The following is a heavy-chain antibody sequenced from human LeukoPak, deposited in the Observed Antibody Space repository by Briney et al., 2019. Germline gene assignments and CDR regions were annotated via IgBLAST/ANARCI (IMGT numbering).Heavy chain of an antibody. J-gene: IGHJ4*02. CDR1: GFTFSNYN. D-gene: IGHD4-17*01. CDR2: ISSSSSYI. Sequence: GGSLRLSCAASGFTFSNYNMNWVRQAPGKGLEWVSSISSSSSYIYYADSVKGRFTISRDNAKNSLYLQMNSLRAEDTAVYYCARDIDNYGDYIPYWGQGTLVTVSS. V-gene: IGHV3-21*01. CDR3: ARDIDNYGDYIPY.